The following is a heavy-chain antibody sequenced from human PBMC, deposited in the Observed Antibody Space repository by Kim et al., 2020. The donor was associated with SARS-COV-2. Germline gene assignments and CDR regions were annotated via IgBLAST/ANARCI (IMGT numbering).Heavy chain of an antibody. CDR1: GGSISSSSYY. CDR2: IYYSGST. J-gene: IGHJ4*02. V-gene: IGHV4-39*01. CDR3: ARQRGYYDSSGYYI. D-gene: IGHD3-22*01. Sequence: SETLSLTCTVSGGSISSSSYYWGWIRQPPGKGLEWIGSIYYSGSTYYNPSLKSRVTISVDTSKNQFSLKLSSVTAADTAVYYCARQRGYYDSSGYYIWGQGTLVTVSS.